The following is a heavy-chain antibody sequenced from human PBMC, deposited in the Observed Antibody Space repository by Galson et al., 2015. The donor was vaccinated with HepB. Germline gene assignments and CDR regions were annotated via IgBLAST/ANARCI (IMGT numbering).Heavy chain of an antibody. D-gene: IGHD3-3*01. CDR2: MNTNTGKP. J-gene: IGHJ6*03. Sequence: SVKVSCKASGYTFTDYVVNWVRQAPGQGLEWMGWMNTNTGKPTYAPGFAGRFVFSLDNSVTTAYLQIHSLETDDTAVYYCARLPLPFLVRFLSFHLFYLDTSGTSAYLQISSLETDDTGVYYCARSPLRFLDLLPYYDYYYMDVWGEGTTVTVSS. CDR1: GYTFTDYV. CDR3: ARLPLPFLVRFLSFHLFYLDTSGTSAYLQISSLETDDTGVYYCARSPLRFLDLLPYYDYYYMDV. V-gene: IGHV7-4-1*01.